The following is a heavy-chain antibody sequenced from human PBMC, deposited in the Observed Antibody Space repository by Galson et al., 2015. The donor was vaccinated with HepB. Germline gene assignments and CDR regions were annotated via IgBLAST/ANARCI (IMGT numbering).Heavy chain of an antibody. D-gene: IGHD6-13*01. Sequence: SLRLSCAASGFTFSNHWMHWVRQAPGKGLVWVSCIKSDGSSAYAESVKGRFTISRDNAKNTLYLQMNSLRVEDTAVYYCARGTAIGATVKGLFQHWGQGTLVTVSS. J-gene: IGHJ1*01. CDR2: IKSDGSSA. V-gene: IGHV3-74*01. CDR3: ARGTAIGATVKGLFQH. CDR1: GFTFSNHW.